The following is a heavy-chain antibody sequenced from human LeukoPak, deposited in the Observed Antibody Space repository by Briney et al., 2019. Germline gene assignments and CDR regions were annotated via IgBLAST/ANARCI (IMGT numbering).Heavy chain of an antibody. CDR2: IHRDGSST. J-gene: IGHJ4*02. CDR3: AKAGIVVVVAAMYDY. CDR1: GFTFSSYW. Sequence: PGGSLRLSCAASGFTFSSYWMHWVRQGPGKGLVWVSRIHRDGSSTSYADSVKGRFTISRDNAKNTLYLQMNSLRAEDTAVYYCAKAGIVVVVAAMYDYWGQGTLVTVSS. D-gene: IGHD2-15*01. V-gene: IGHV3-74*01.